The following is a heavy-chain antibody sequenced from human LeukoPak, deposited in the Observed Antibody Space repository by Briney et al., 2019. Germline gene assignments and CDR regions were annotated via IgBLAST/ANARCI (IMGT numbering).Heavy chain of an antibody. CDR1: GGSISSGGYS. Sequence: SETLSLTCAVSGGSISSGGYSWSWIRQPPGKGLEWIGYIYHSGSTYYNPSLKSRVTISVDTSKNQFSLKLSSVTAADTAVYYCARDRVSSSSKGYYYYYGMDVWGQGTTVTVSS. J-gene: IGHJ6*02. CDR3: ARDRVSSSSKGYYYYYGMDV. CDR2: IYHSGST. D-gene: IGHD6-6*01. V-gene: IGHV4-30-2*05.